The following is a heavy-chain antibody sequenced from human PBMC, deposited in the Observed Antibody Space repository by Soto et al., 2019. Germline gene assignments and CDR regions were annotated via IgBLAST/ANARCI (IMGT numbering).Heavy chain of an antibody. V-gene: IGHV3-15*01. CDR3: TTDSVPQYYYGSGSYYSLDY. J-gene: IGHJ4*02. D-gene: IGHD3-10*01. CDR2: IKSKTDGGTT. Sequence: GGSLRLSCAASGVTVSSNYMSWVRQAPGKGLEWVGRIKSKTDGGTTDYAAPVKGRFTISRDDSKNTLYLQMNSLNTEDTAVYYCTTDSVPQYYYGSGSYYSLDYWGQGTLVTVSS. CDR1: GVTVSSNY.